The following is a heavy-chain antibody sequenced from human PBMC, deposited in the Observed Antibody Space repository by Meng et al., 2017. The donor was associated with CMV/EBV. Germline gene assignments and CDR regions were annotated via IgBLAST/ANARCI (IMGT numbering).Heavy chain of an antibody. CDR1: GFTFSSYE. Sequence: GESLKISCAASGFTFSSYEMNWVRQAPGEGLEWLSYISSSGSSTKYADSVEGRFTISRDNAKNSLYLQMNSLRAEDTAVYYCARDSPWWAGYDNYGDYWGQGTLVTVSS. D-gene: IGHD5-24*01. CDR2: ISSSGSST. CDR3: ARDSPWWAGYDNYGDY. J-gene: IGHJ4*02. V-gene: IGHV3-48*03.